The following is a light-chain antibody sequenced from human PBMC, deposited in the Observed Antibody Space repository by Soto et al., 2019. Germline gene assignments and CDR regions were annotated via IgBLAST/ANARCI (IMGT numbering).Light chain of an antibody. Sequence: LVMTQSPATLSGSPGERATLSCRASHSISNNLAWYQQKPGQAPRLLIYRTSTRATGIPVRFSGSGSGTDVPLTIILLQSEDFAVYYRHHYNNWPPWTFGQGTKVEIK. CDR3: HHYNNWPPWT. CDR2: RTS. V-gene: IGKV3-15*01. CDR1: HSISNN. J-gene: IGKJ1*01.